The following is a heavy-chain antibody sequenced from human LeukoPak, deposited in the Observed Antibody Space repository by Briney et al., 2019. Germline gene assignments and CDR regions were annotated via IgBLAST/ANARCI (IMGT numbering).Heavy chain of an antibody. D-gene: IGHD2-2*01. CDR3: ARRSYRRAIPTSQFDF. CDR1: GYTFASYG. Sequence: ASVKVSCKASGYTFASYGINRVRQAPGQGLEWMGWISTHNGYTNYAENFQGRVTMTTDTFTRTAYMELRSLRSDDTAVYFCARRSYRRAIPTSQFDFWGQGTLLTVSS. J-gene: IGHJ4*02. CDR2: ISTHNGYT. V-gene: IGHV1-18*01.